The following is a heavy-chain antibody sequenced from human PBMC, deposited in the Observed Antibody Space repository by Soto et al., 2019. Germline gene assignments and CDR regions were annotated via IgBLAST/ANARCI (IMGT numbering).Heavy chain of an antibody. V-gene: IGHV3-23*01. Sequence: GGSLRLSCAASGFTFSSYAMSWVRQAPGKGLEWVSAISGSGGSTYYADSVKGRFTISRDNSKNTLYLQMNSLRAEDTAVYYCAKGRRDGYNAGIRYSYNDMDAWGQGTTVTVS. CDR1: GFTFSSYA. CDR2: ISGSGGST. CDR3: AKGRRDGYNAGIRYSYNDMDA. D-gene: IGHD5-12*01. J-gene: IGHJ6*02.